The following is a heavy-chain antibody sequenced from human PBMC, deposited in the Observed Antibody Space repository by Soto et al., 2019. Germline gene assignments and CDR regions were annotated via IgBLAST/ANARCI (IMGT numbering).Heavy chain of an antibody. CDR2: IVVGSGNT. Sequence: SVKVSCKASGFTFTSSAVQWVRQARGQRLEWIGWIVVGSGNTNYAQKFQERVTIARDMSTSTAYMELSSLRSEDTAVYYCAALPYYYDSTDAFDIWGQGTMVTVSS. D-gene: IGHD3-22*01. V-gene: IGHV1-58*01. CDR1: GFTFTSSA. J-gene: IGHJ3*02. CDR3: AALPYYYDSTDAFDI.